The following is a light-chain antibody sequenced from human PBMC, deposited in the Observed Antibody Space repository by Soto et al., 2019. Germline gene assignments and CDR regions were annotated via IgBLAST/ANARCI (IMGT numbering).Light chain of an antibody. CDR3: GSYTSSGTPYV. V-gene: IGLV2-14*03. J-gene: IGLJ1*01. Sequence: QSALTQPASVSGSPGQSITISCTGTSSDVGGYNYVSWYQQHPGKAPKLMIYDVNNRPSGISNRFSGSKSGNTASLTISGLQAEDEADYYCGSYTSSGTPYVFATGTKVTVL. CDR1: SSDVGGYNY. CDR2: DVN.